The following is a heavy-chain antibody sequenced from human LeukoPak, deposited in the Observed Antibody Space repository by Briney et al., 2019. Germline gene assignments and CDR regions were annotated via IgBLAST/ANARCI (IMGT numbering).Heavy chain of an antibody. Sequence: ASVKVSCKASGYTFTSYGISWVRQAPGQGLEWMGWISAYNGNTNYAQKLQGRVTMTTDTSTSTAYMELRSLRSDDTAVYYCARRGYDILTGQHSAHPWGQGTLVTVSS. V-gene: IGHV1-18*01. CDR1: GYTFTSYG. CDR3: ARRGYDILTGQHSAHP. CDR2: ISAYNGNT. J-gene: IGHJ5*02. D-gene: IGHD3-9*01.